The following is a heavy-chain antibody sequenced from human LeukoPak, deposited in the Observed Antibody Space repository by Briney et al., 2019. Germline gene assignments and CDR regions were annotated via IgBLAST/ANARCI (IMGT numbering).Heavy chain of an antibody. V-gene: IGHV3-21*01. CDR3: AKDLRATVTTPLY. Sequence: PGGSLRLSCAASGFTFSSYSMNWVRQAPGKGLEWVSSISSSSSYIYYADSVKGRFTISRDNSKNTLYLQMNSLRAEDTAVYYCAKDLRATVTTPLYWGQGTLVTVSS. D-gene: IGHD4-17*01. CDR1: GFTFSSYS. J-gene: IGHJ4*02. CDR2: ISSSSSYI.